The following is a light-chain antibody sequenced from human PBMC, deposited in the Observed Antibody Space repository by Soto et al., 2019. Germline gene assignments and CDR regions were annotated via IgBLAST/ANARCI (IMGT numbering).Light chain of an antibody. Sequence: QSALTQPASVSGSPGQSITISCTGTSSDIGAYNVVSWYQQTPVTAPKLIIYEVTKRPSGVSDRFSGSKSGNTASLTISGLQAEDEADYYCSSYRDNTILVLGGGTKLTVL. CDR3: SSYRDNTILV. J-gene: IGLJ3*02. V-gene: IGLV2-14*01. CDR1: SSDIGAYNV. CDR2: EVT.